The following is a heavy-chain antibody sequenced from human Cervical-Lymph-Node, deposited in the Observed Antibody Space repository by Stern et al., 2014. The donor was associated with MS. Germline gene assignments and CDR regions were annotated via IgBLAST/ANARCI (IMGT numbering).Heavy chain of an antibody. CDR3: ATVTLVRGVTRQNWFDP. J-gene: IGHJ5*02. V-gene: IGHV1-24*01. D-gene: IGHD3-10*01. Sequence: QVQLVESGAEVKKPGASVKVSCKVSGYSLTVLSIHWVRQAPGKGLEWMGGFDPGDGEIIYAQKFQGRVTMTEDTSTDTAFMELSSLRSEDTAVYYCATVTLVRGVTRQNWFDPWGQGTLVTVSS. CDR1: GYSLTVLS. CDR2: FDPGDGEI.